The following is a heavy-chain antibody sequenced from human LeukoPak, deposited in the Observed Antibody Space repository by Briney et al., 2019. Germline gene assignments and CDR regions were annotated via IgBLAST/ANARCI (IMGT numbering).Heavy chain of an antibody. CDR1: GGSFSGYY. V-gene: IGHV4-34*01. CDR3: ARDNINFDY. D-gene: IGHD1-14*01. J-gene: IGHJ4*02. CDR2: INHSGST. Sequence: SETLSLTCAVYGGSFSGYYWSWIRQPPGKGLEWIGEINHSGSTNYNPSLKSRVTISVDTSKNQFSLKLSSVTAADTAVYYCARDNINFDYWGQGTLVTVSS.